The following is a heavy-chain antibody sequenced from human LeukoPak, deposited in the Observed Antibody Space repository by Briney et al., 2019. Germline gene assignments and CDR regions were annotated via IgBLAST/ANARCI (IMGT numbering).Heavy chain of an antibody. D-gene: IGHD1-14*01. CDR2: IKQDGSEK. J-gene: IGHJ5*02. V-gene: IGHV3-7*01. CDR3: GGMSNNWIAP. CDR1: AFPFSSNW. Sequence: PGGSLRLSCAASAFPFSSNWMTWVRQAPGKGLEWVGNIKQDGSEKYYGDSVRGRFTISRDNAKNSLYLQMNSLRAEDTAVYYCGGMSNNWIAPWGQGTLVTVSS.